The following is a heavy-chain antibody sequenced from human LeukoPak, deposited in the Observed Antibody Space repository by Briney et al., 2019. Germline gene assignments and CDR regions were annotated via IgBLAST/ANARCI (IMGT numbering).Heavy chain of an antibody. CDR1: GGTFIIYA. Sequence: SVNVSCTASGGTFIIYAISWVRQAPGQGLEWMGGIIPIFGTANYAQKFQGRVTITADESTSTAYMELSSLRSEDTAVYYCARRSYAPQYYYYGMDVWGQGTTVTVSS. D-gene: IGHD2-2*01. CDR2: IIPIFGTA. J-gene: IGHJ6*02. CDR3: ARRSYAPQYYYYGMDV. V-gene: IGHV1-69*01.